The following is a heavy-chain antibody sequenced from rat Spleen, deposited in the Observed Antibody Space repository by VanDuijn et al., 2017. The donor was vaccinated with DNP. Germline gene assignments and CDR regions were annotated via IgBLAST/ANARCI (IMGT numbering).Heavy chain of an antibody. D-gene: IGHD1-9*01. J-gene: IGHJ4*01. CDR3: ARNILRVSYAMDA. Sequence: EVQLVESGGGLVQPGRSLKLSCAASGFTFSNYGMAWVRQAPKKGLEWVATITASSGTTYYRDSVKGRFTISTDNAKNTLYLQMNSLRSEDTATYYCARNILRVSYAMDAWGQGTSVTVSS. V-gene: IGHV5S13*01. CDR2: ITASSGTT. CDR1: GFTFSNYG.